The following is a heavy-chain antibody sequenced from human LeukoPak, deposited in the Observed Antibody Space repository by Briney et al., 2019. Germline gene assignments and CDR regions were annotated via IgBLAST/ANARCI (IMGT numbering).Heavy chain of an antibody. J-gene: IGHJ3*02. V-gene: IGHV4-4*07. CDR3: ARGPYSYDSSGAFDI. D-gene: IGHD3-22*01. CDR2: ISSSGST. Sequence: SETLSLTCTVSAGSITTNYWSWIRQPAGKGLEWIGRISSSGSTNYNPSLKSRVTISVDTSKNQFSLKLSSVTAADTAVYFCARGPYSYDSSGAFDIWGQGTMVTVSS. CDR1: AGSITTNY.